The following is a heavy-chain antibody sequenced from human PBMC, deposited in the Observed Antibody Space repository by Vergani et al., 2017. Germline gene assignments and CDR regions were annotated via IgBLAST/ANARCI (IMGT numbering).Heavy chain of an antibody. V-gene: IGHV3-30-3*01. CDR1: GFTFSSYA. Sequence: QVQLVESGGGVVQPGRSLRLSCAASGFTFSSYAMHWVRQAPGKVLEWVAVISYDGSNKYYADSVKGRFTISRDNSKNTLYLQMNSLRAEDTAVYYCARDSYWRSSGGLWDYWGQGTLVTVSS. J-gene: IGHJ4*02. CDR2: ISYDGSNK. D-gene: IGHD6-6*01. CDR3: ARDSYWRSSGGLWDY.